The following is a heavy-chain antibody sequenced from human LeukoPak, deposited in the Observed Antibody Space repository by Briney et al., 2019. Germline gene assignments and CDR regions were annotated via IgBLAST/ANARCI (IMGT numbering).Heavy chain of an antibody. CDR3: ASIPPSSYSSNWNRFDY. Sequence: GGSLRLSCAASGFTFSSCTMNWVRQAPGKGLEWVSSISSGSSYIYYADSVKGRFTISRDNAKNSLYLQMNSLRAKDTALYYCASIPPSSYSSNWNRFDYWGQGTLVTVSS. D-gene: IGHD6-13*01. CDR2: ISSGSSYI. V-gene: IGHV3-21*01. J-gene: IGHJ4*02. CDR1: GFTFSSCT.